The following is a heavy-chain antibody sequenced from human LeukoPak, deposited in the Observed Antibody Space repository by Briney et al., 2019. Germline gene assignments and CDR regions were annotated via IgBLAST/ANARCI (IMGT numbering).Heavy chain of an antibody. Sequence: PSETLSLTCTVSGGSISHSYWMFIRHPPGKGLEWIGYISYVGATNYSPSLKRRVYISLETSKKQFSLKLECVDAEDRAVYYCVGWDVEEPMAYYFHSWGQGTLVTVSS. D-gene: IGHD1-26*01. CDR3: VGWDVEEPMAYYFHS. V-gene: IGHV4-59*01. CDR2: ISYVGAT. CDR1: GGSISHSY. J-gene: IGHJ4*02.